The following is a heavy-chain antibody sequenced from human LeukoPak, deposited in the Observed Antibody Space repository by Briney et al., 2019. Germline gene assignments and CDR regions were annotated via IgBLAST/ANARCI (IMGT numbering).Heavy chain of an antibody. CDR1: GFNFNIYG. V-gene: IGHV3-23*01. D-gene: IGHD3-16*01. CDR3: AKRSPYDYFDY. J-gene: IGHJ4*02. Sequence: GGSLRLSCAASGFNFNIYGMTSVRQAPGKGLEWVSGISKIGVTTFYADSVKGRFTISRDNSKDTLYLQMNSLRIEDTAVSYCAKRSPYDYFDYSGQGCLVTVSS. CDR2: ISKIGVTT.